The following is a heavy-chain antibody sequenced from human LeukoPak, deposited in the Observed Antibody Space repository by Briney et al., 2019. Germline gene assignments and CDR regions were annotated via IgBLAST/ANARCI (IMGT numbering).Heavy chain of an antibody. V-gene: IGHV3-9*01. CDR2: ISWNSGSI. CDR1: GFTFDDYA. J-gene: IGHJ3*02. D-gene: IGHD3-22*01. CDR3: AKDDSSGSYFDI. Sequence: GGSLRLSCAASGFTFDDYAMHWVRQAPGKGLEWVSGISWNSGSIGYADSVKGRFTISRDNAKSSLYLQMNSLRAEDTALYYCAKDDSSGSYFDIWGQGTMVTVSS.